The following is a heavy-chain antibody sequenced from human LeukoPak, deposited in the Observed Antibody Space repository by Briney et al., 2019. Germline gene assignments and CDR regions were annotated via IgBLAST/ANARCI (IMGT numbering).Heavy chain of an antibody. CDR3: ARPGVGANGYFDY. J-gene: IGHJ4*02. Sequence: SETLSLTCTVSGYSISSGYYWGWIRQPPGKGLEWIGSIYHSGSTYYNPSLKGRVTISVDTSKNQFSLKLSSVTAADTAVYYCARPGVGANGYFDYWGQGTLVTVSS. CDR2: IYHSGST. V-gene: IGHV4-38-2*02. D-gene: IGHD1-26*01. CDR1: GYSISSGYY.